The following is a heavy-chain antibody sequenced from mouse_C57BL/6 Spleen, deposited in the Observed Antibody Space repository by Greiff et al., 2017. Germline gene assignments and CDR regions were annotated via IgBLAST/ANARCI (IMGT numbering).Heavy chain of an antibody. CDR1: GFSFTSYG. Sequence: QVQLKESGPGLVQPSQSLSITCTVSGFSFTSYGVHWVRQSPGKGLEWLGVIWSGGSTDYNAAFISRLSISKDNSKSQVFFKMNSLQADDTAIYYCSRTYYGSSYPCYFDYWGQGTTLTVSS. CDR2: IWSGGST. CDR3: SRTYYGSSYPCYFDY. V-gene: IGHV2-2*01. J-gene: IGHJ2*01. D-gene: IGHD1-1*01.